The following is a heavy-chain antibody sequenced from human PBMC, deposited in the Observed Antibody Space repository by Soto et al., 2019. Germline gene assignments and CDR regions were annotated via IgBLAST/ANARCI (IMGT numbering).Heavy chain of an antibody. CDR1: GYASSTHY. J-gene: IGHJ4*02. Sequence: QAQLVQSGAEVKTPGASVKISCKASGYASSTHYMHWVRQAPGQGLEWMGLIGPSGENTRYGQRFQARVTVTRDPSTNIVYMEVNSLTSEDTAVYYCATEYPDSHYPGDVWGQGTLVTFSS. V-gene: IGHV1-46*01. D-gene: IGHD3-10*01. CDR2: IGPSGENT. CDR3: ATEYPDSHYPGDV.